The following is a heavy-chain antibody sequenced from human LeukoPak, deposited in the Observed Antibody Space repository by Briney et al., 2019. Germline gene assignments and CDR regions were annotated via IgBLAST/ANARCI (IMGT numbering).Heavy chain of an antibody. V-gene: IGHV3-23*01. J-gene: IGHJ3*02. D-gene: IGHD6-13*01. Sequence: YPGGSLRLSCAASGFTFSSYAMSWVRQAPGKGLECVSGNTGSSYITYHADSVKGRFTISRDNSKHALYLQMNSVRAEDTAVYYCGKDRYGSSWNDAFDMWGQGTMVTVSS. CDR2: NTGSSYIT. CDR3: GKDRYGSSWNDAFDM. CDR1: GFTFSSYA.